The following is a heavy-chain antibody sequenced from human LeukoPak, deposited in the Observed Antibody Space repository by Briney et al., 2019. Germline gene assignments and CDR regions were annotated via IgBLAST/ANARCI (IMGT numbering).Heavy chain of an antibody. CDR1: GGTFSSYA. V-gene: IGHV1-69*01. Sequence: SVKVSCKASGGTFSSYAISWVRQAPGQGLEWMGGIIPIFGPANYAQKFQGRVTITADESTSTAYMELSSLRSEDTAVYYCARDLQFGTTGRGWFDPWGQGTLVTVSS. CDR2: IIPIFGPA. D-gene: IGHD1-1*01. J-gene: IGHJ5*02. CDR3: ARDLQFGTTGRGWFDP.